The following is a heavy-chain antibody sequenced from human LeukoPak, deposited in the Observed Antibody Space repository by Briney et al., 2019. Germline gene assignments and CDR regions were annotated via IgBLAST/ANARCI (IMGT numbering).Heavy chain of an antibody. CDR2: INPNSGGT. V-gene: IGHV1-2*02. CDR3: ALEDGLD. Sequence: GASLKASCKAAGYTVTRYDMHRVRQSPGQGLEWMGWINPNSGGTNYAQKFQGRVTMTRDTSISTAYMELSRLRSDDTAVYYCALEDGLDWGQGTLVTVSS. CDR1: GYTVTRYD. J-gene: IGHJ4*02.